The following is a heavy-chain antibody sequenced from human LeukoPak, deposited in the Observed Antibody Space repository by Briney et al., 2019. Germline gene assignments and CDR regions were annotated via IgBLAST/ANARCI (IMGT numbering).Heavy chain of an antibody. D-gene: IGHD3-10*01. CDR3: AGWRTYDSGSYNY. CDR2: INQDGSEK. J-gene: IGHJ4*02. Sequence: GGSLRLSCAASGFTISNCWMSWIRQAPGKGLEWVANINQDGSEKYYVDSVKGRFTVSRDNAKNSLYLQMDSMRADDTALYYCAGWRTYDSGSYNYWGQGTLVTVSS. CDR1: GFTISNCW. V-gene: IGHV3-7*01.